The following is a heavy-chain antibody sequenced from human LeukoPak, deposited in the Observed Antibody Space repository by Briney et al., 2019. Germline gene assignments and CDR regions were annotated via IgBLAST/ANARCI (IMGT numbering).Heavy chain of an antibody. Sequence: GGSLRLSCAASGFTFSSYWMSWVRQAPGKELEWVANIKQDGSEKYYVDSVKGRFTISRDNAKNSLCLQMNSLRAEDTAVYYCARDRGQSVMITFGGVIGTDTYFDYWGQGTLVTVSS. D-gene: IGHD3-16*02. CDR3: ARDRGQSVMITFGGVIGTDTYFDY. CDR1: GFTFSSYW. J-gene: IGHJ4*02. V-gene: IGHV3-7*01. CDR2: IKQDGSEK.